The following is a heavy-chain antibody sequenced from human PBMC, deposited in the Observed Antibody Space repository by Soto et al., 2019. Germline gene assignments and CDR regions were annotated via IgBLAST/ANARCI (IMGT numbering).Heavy chain of an antibody. J-gene: IGHJ5*02. CDR3: ARTDIVTTNWFDP. CDR2: INHRGST. CDR1: GESFIGYY. Sequence: QVHLQQWGAGLLKPSETLSLTCAVYGESFIGYYWTWIRQPPGRGLEWIGEINHRGSTHYNPSLKSRVTISIDSSKNPFSLKLSSVTAADTSVYYCARTDIVTTNWFDPWGQGTLVTVSS. D-gene: IGHD5-12*01. V-gene: IGHV4-34*02.